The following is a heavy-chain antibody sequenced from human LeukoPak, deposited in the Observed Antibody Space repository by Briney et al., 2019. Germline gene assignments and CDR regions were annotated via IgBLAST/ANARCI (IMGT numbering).Heavy chain of an antibody. Sequence: GGSLRLSCAASGFTFSSYAMHWVRQAPGKGLEWVAVISYDGSNKYYADSVKGRFTISRDNSKNTLYLQMNSLRAEDTAVYYRATGPLSRYSSSPYDYWGRGTLVTVSS. CDR2: ISYDGSNK. D-gene: IGHD6-13*01. CDR3: ATGPLSRYSSSPYDY. V-gene: IGHV3-30*04. CDR1: GFTFSSYA. J-gene: IGHJ4*02.